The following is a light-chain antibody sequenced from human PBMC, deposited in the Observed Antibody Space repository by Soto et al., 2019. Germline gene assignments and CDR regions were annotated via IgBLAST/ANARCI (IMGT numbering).Light chain of an antibody. CDR3: QQYGRSLWT. CDR2: GAS. CDR1: QSVSSSY. J-gene: IGKJ1*01. Sequence: EIVLTQSPATLSLSPGERATLSCSASQSVSSSYLAWYQQKPGQAPRLLIYGASSRATGIPDRFSGSGFGTDFTLIISRLEPEDFAVYYCQQYGRSLWTFGQGTKVDTK. V-gene: IGKV3-20*01.